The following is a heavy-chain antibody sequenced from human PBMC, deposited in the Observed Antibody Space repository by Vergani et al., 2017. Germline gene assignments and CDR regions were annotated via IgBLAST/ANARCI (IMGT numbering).Heavy chain of an antibody. CDR3: ARDGIHDLGVREYFQH. CDR1: GGSISGTNW. D-gene: IGHD5-18*01. CDR2: IYHSGST. J-gene: IGHJ1*01. Sequence: QVQLQESGPGLVKPPGTLSLTCAVSGGSISGTNWWSWVRQSPGKGLEWIGEIYHSGSTNYNPSLKSRVTISVDKSKNQFSLKLSSVTAADTAVYYCARDGIHDLGVREYFQHWGQGTLVTVSS. V-gene: IGHV4-4*03.